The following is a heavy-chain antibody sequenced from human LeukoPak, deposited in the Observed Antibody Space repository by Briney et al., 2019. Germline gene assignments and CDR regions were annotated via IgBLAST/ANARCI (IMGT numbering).Heavy chain of an antibody. CDR1: GFTFSTYG. J-gene: IGHJ4*02. CDR3: ANFPTYYYDSSGYYRY. V-gene: IGHV3-33*06. CDR2: IWNDGSNK. D-gene: IGHD3-22*01. Sequence: PGRSLRLSCAASGFTFSTYGMHWVRQAPGKGLEWVAVIWNDGSNKYYADSVKGRFTISRDNSKNTLYLQMYSLRAEDTAVYYCANFPTYYYDSSGYYRYWGQGTLVTVSS.